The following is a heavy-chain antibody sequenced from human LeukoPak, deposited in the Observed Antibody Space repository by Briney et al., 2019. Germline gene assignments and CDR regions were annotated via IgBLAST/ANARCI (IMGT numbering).Heavy chain of an antibody. CDR3: ARHTGIAARRGHYFDY. D-gene: IGHD6-6*01. CDR1: GGSFSGYY. Sequence: SETLSLTCAVYGGSFSGYYWSWIRQPPGKGLEWIGYIYYSGSTNYNPSLKSRVTISVDTSKNQFSLKLSSVTAADTAVYYCARHTGIAARRGHYFDYWGQGTLVTVSS. CDR2: IYYSGST. V-gene: IGHV4-59*08. J-gene: IGHJ4*02.